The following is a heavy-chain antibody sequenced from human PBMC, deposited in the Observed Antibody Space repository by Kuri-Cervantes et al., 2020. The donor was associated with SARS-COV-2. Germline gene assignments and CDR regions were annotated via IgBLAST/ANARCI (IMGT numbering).Heavy chain of an antibody. J-gene: IGHJ4*02. CDR3: ATDYYGSGGSSDY. Sequence: SETLSLTCAVYGGSFSGYYWSWIRQPPGKGLEWIGEINHSGSTNYNPSLKSRVTISVDTSKNQFSLKLSSVTAADTAVYYCATDYYGSGGSSDYWGQGTLVTVSS. D-gene: IGHD3-10*01. CDR2: INHSGST. V-gene: IGHV4-34*01. CDR1: GGSFSGYY.